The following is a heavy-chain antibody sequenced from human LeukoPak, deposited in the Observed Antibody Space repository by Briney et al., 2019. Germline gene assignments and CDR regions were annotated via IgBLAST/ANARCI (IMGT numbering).Heavy chain of an antibody. J-gene: IGHJ4*02. CDR3: ATTTSRGSYYWFDY. Sequence: ASVKVSCKVSGYTLTELSMHWVRRAPGKGLEWMGGFDPEDGETIYAQKFQGRVTMTEDTSTDTAYMELSSLRSEDTAVYYCATTTSRGSYYWFDYWGQGTLVTVSS. V-gene: IGHV1-24*01. CDR1: GYTLTELS. CDR2: FDPEDGET. D-gene: IGHD1-26*01.